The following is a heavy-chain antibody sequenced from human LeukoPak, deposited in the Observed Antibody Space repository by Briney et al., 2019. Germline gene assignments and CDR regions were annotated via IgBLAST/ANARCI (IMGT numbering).Heavy chain of an antibody. CDR2: ISYDGSNK. J-gene: IGHJ4*02. CDR3: AKGDSGLLRFGESALIDY. V-gene: IGHV3-30*18. Sequence: PGRSLRLSCAASGFTFSSYGMHWVRQAPGKGLEWVAVISYDGSNKYYADSVKGRFTISRDNSKNTLYLQMNSLRAEDTAVYYCAKGDSGLLRFGESALIDYWGQGTLVTVSS. D-gene: IGHD3-10*01. CDR1: GFTFSSYG.